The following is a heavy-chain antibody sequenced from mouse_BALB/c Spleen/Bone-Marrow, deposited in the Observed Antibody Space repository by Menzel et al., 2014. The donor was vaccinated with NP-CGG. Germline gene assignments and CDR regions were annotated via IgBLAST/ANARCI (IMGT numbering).Heavy chain of an antibody. V-gene: IGHV9-1*02. Sequence: LVESGPELKKPGETVKISCTASGYTFTDYGMNWVKQAPGKGLKWMGWINTYTGEPTYVYDFKGRFAFSLETSASTAYLQINNLKNEDMATYFCARGYGNYATYWGQGTLVTVSA. D-gene: IGHD2-10*02. CDR3: ARGYGNYATY. CDR1: GYTFTDYG. CDR2: INTYTGEP. J-gene: IGHJ3*01.